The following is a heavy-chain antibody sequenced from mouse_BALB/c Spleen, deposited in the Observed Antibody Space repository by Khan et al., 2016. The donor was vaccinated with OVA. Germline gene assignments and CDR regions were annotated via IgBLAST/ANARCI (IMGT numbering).Heavy chain of an antibody. CDR2: IWSAGST. J-gene: IGHJ3*01. CDR3: ARRGYDYGRGALFAY. CDR1: GFSLNNYS. V-gene: IGHV2-2*02. Sequence: VELVESGPGLVQPSQSLSITCTVSGFSLNNYSVHWVRQSPGKGLEWLGVIWSAGSTDYNADFISRLTISKDNSRSQVFFKMNSLQPNDTAIYYCARRGYDYGRGALFAYWGQGTLVTVSA. D-gene: IGHD2-4*01.